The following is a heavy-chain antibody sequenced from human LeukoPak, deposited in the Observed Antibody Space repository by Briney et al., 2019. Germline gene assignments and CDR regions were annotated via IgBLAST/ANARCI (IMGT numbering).Heavy chain of an antibody. CDR1: GGSFSGYY. Sequence: SETLSLTCAVYGGSFSGYYWSWIRQPPGKGLEWIGEINHSGSTNYNPSLKSRVTISVDTSKNQFSLKLSSVTAADTAVYYCAGGGVLRYFDWYGMDVWGQGTTVTVSS. V-gene: IGHV4-34*01. J-gene: IGHJ6*02. CDR2: INHSGST. CDR3: AGGGVLRYFDWYGMDV. D-gene: IGHD3-9*01.